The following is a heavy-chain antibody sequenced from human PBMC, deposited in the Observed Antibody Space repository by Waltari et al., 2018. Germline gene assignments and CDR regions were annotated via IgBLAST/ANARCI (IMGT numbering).Heavy chain of an antibody. CDR2: IIPIFGTA. V-gene: IGHV1-69*01. D-gene: IGHD3-10*01. Sequence: QVQLVQSGAEVKKPGSSVKVSCKASGGTFSSYAISWVRRDPGQGLEWMGGIIPIFGTANYAQKFQGRVTITADESTSTAYMELSSLRSEDTAVYYCARDMGYYGSGSYLFDYWGQGTLVTVSS. CDR3: ARDMGYYGSGSYLFDY. J-gene: IGHJ4*02. CDR1: GGTFSSYA.